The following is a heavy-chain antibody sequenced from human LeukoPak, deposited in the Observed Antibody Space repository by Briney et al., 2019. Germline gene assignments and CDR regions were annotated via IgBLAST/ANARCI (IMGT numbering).Heavy chain of an antibody. Sequence: PGGSLRLSCAASGFTFSSYGMHWVRQAPGKGLEWVAVISYDGSNKYYADSVKGRFTISRDNSKNTLYLQMNSLRAEDTAVYYCAKDPRIGDDYWGQGTLVTVSS. CDR2: ISYDGSNK. CDR3: AKDPRIGDDY. V-gene: IGHV3-30*18. D-gene: IGHD3-3*01. CDR1: GFTFSSYG. J-gene: IGHJ4*02.